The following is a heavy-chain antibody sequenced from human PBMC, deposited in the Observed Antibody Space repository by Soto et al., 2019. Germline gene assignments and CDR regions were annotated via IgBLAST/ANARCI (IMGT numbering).Heavy chain of an antibody. Sequence: QVQLVESGGGVVQPGRSLRLSCAASGFTFSSYAMHWVRQAPGKGLEWVAVISYDGSNKYYADSAKGRFTISRDNSKNTLYLQMNSLRAEDTAVYYCARSGIYDSSGYYLFWGQGTLVTVSS. J-gene: IGHJ4*02. CDR2: ISYDGSNK. CDR1: GFTFSSYA. D-gene: IGHD3-22*01. CDR3: ARSGIYDSSGYYLF. V-gene: IGHV3-30-3*01.